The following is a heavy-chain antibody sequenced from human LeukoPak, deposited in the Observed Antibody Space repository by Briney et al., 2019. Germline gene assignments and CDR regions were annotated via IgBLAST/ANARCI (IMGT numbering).Heavy chain of an antibody. CDR3: ARTSSTYNYYMDV. CDR2: VYPGDSDT. J-gene: IGHJ6*03. CDR1: GYGLTNYW. V-gene: IGHV5-51*01. D-gene: IGHD2-2*01. Sequence: GESLKISCQGSGYGLTNYWIAWVRQMPGKGPEWMGIVYPGDSDTRYSPSFQGQVTISADKSISTAYLQWSGLKASDTAMYYCARTSSTYNYYMDVWGKGTTVTVSS.